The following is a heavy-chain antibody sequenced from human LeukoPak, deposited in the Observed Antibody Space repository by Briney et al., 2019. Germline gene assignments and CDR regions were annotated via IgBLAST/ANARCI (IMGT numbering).Heavy chain of an antibody. D-gene: IGHD3-22*01. CDR2: IKQDGSEQ. CDR3: TRDSYFDSSAYYNGWNYFGY. CDR1: GFTFSGYW. Sequence: GSLRLSCVASGFTFSGYWMYWVRQAPGKGLEWVANIKQDGSEQFYVDSVKGRFTISRDNAQNVLYLQMNSLRAEDTAVYYCTRDSYFDSSAYYNGWNYFGYWGQGILVTVSS. J-gene: IGHJ4*02. V-gene: IGHV3-7*01.